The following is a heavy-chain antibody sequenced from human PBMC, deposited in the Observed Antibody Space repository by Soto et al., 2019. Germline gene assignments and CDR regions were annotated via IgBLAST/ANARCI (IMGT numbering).Heavy chain of an antibody. D-gene: IGHD3-22*01. J-gene: IGHJ4*02. CDR1: GGTFSSYA. CDR2: IIPIFGTA. Sequence: SVKVSCKASGGTFSSYAISWVRQAPGQGLEWMGGIIPIFGTANYAQKFQGRVTITADESTSTAYMELSSLRSEDTAVYYCARYRGPYLKDYDSSGYLGYFDDWGQGTLVTVSS. CDR3: ARYRGPYLKDYDSSGYLGYFDD. V-gene: IGHV1-69*13.